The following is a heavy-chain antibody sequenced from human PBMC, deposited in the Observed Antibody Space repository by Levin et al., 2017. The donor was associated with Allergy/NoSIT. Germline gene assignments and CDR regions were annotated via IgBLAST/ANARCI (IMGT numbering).Heavy chain of an antibody. CDR2: IYSRGNT. D-gene: IGHD3-10*02. J-gene: IGHJ4*02. CDR1: GFTVSNNY. Sequence: GGSLRLSCAASGFTVSNNYMTWVRQAPGKGLEWVSLIYSRGNTQYADSVKGRFTISRDNSKNTLDLQMNSLRAEETAVYYCARKTEKNLYPGDFWGQGTLVPVSS. V-gene: IGHV3-66*01. CDR3: ARKTEKNLYPGDF.